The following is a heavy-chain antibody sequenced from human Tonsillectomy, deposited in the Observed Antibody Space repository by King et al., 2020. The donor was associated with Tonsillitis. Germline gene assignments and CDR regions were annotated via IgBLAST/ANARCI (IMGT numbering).Heavy chain of an antibody. V-gene: IGHV4-39*02. D-gene: IGHD5-18*01. Sequence: QLQESGPGLVKPSETLSLTCTVSCGHISSSIHYWGWIRQPPGKGLEWIGSIYESGSTYYNPSLKSRVTISVDTPKNHFSLKLSSVTAADTAVYYCARLGPTRDSAMVNYWGQGTLVTVSS. CDR2: IYESGST. CDR1: CGHISSSIHY. CDR3: ARLGPTRDSAMVNY. J-gene: IGHJ4*02.